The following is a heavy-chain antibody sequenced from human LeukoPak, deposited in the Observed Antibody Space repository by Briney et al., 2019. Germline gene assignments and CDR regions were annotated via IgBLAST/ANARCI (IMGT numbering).Heavy chain of an antibody. Sequence: GGSLRLSRAASGFAFSTYWMYWVRQVAGKGLVWVSRIKPDGSDTDYADSVKGRFTISRDNAKNTLYLQMNSLRVENTAVYYCTTLYGGSLDYWGQGTLVTVSS. CDR3: TTLYGGSLDY. D-gene: IGHD5-12*01. J-gene: IGHJ4*02. CDR2: IKPDGSDT. CDR1: GFAFSTYW. V-gene: IGHV3-74*01.